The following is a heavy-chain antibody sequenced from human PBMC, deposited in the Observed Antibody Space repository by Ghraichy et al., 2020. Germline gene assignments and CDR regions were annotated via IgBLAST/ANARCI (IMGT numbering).Heavy chain of an antibody. CDR3: ARRLRGEAFDI. V-gene: IGHV4-38-2*01. CDR1: GYSITSVYY. D-gene: IGHD3-16*01. CDR2: IYHSGST. J-gene: IGHJ3*02. Sequence: SETLSLTCAVSGYSITSVYYWGWIRQPPGKGLEWIASIYHSGSTYYNPSLKSRVTISVDMSKNQFSLKLSSVTAADTAVYYCARRLRGEAFDIWGQGTMVIVSS.